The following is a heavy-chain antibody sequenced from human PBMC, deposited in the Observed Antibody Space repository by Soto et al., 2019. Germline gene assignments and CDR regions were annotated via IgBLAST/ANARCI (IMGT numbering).Heavy chain of an antibody. CDR1: GGSISSYY. D-gene: IGHD2-15*01. V-gene: IGHV4-59*01. CDR2: IYYSGST. Sequence: SETLSLTCTVAGGSISSYYWSWIRQPPGKGLEWIGYIYYSGSTNYNPSLKSRVTISVDTSKNQFSLKLSSVTAADTAVYYCARTIGYCSGGSCYSDYYYYYMDVWGKGTTVTVSS. CDR3: ARTIGYCSGGSCYSDYYYYYMDV. J-gene: IGHJ6*03.